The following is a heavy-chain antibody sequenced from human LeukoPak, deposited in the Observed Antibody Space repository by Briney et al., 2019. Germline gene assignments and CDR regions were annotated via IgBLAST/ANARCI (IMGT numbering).Heavy chain of an antibody. CDR2: ISSSGSTI. CDR1: GFTFSSYE. CDR3: ARRRVQPAWFDP. J-gene: IGHJ5*02. Sequence: PGGSLRLSCAASGFTFSSYEMNWVRQAPGKGLEWVSYISSSGSTIYYAASVKGRFTVSRDNAKNSLYLQMNSLRAEDTAVYYCARRRVQPAWFDPWGQGTLVTVSS. V-gene: IGHV3-48*03.